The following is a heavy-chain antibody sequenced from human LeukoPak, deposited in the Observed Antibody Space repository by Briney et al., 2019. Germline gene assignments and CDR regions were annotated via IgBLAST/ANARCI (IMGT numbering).Heavy chain of an antibody. CDR3: ARDYNWNFANSSPFDY. CDR2: IIPAFVTA. CDR1: GDTPHSHA. D-gene: IGHD1-7*01. V-gene: IGHV1-69*06. J-gene: IGHJ4*02. Sequence: GASVKVSCKSSGDTPHSHAISWVRQAPGQGLEWMGRIIPAFVTANYAQKFQGRVTITADKSTRTAYMEMSSLRSEDTAVYYCARDYNWNFANSSPFDYWGQGTLVTVSS.